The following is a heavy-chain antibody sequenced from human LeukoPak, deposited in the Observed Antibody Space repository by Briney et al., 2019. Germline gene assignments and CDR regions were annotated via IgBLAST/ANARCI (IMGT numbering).Heavy chain of an antibody. V-gene: IGHV3-30*04. J-gene: IGHJ3*02. CDR2: ISYEGSVT. CDR1: GFTFSNYA. CDR3: VRRYFDI. Sequence: GGSLRLSCAASGFTFSNYAFHWVRQPPGKGLEWAAVISYEGSVTYYADSVKGRFTISRDNSKNTLDLQMNSLRVEDTAVYYCVRRYFDIWGQGTMVTVSS.